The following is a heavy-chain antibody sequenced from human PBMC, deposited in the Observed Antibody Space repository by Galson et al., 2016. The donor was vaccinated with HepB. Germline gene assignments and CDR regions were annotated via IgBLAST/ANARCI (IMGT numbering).Heavy chain of an antibody. V-gene: IGHV3-15*01. CDR1: GFNFTNAY. CDR3: ATRGGENN. Sequence: SLRLSCAASGFNFTNAYMNWVRQSPRKGLEWVGRIKSRATGGTADYIAPVKGRFAISRDDSKNTVYLQMDSLTTEDTAVYYCATRGGENNWGQGTLVTVPS. CDR2: IKSRATGGTA. D-gene: IGHD2-21*01. J-gene: IGHJ4*02.